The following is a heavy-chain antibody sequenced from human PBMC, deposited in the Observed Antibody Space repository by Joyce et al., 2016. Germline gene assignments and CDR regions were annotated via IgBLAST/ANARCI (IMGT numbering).Heavy chain of an antibody. D-gene: IGHD2-21*01. CDR3: ARDLEVVIASNEGFDI. CDR1: GFTFNNYG. J-gene: IGHJ3*02. Sequence: QVQLVESGGGVVQPGRSLRLSCETFGFTFNNYGMHWVRQAAGKGLEWVAVIGYDGNNEYYADSVKGRFTISRDISKSTLYLQMNSLRVEDTAVYFCARDLEVVIASNEGFDIWGQGTLVTVSS. V-gene: IGHV3-33*01. CDR2: IGYDGNNE.